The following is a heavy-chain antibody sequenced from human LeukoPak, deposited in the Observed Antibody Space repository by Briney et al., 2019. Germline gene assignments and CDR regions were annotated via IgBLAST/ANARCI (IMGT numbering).Heavy chain of an antibody. J-gene: IGHJ4*02. V-gene: IGHV1-18*01. D-gene: IGHD3-22*01. CDR3: ARNPYDSSGYYVY. Sequence: GASVKVSCKASGYSSTNYGISWVRQAPGQGLEWMGWIHIYRGNTNYAQKLQGRVTMTTDTSTSTAYMELRSLRSDDTAVYYCARNPYDSSGYYVYWGQGTLVTVSS. CDR1: GYSSTNYG. CDR2: IHIYRGNT.